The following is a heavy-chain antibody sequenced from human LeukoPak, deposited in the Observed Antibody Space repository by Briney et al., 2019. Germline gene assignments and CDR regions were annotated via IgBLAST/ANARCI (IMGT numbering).Heavy chain of an antibody. CDR2: IWYDGSNK. CDR1: GFTFSSYG. V-gene: IGHV3-33*06. J-gene: IGHJ4*02. CDR3: AKGFRIAAAGTPDY. Sequence: GGSLRLSCAASGFTFSSYGMHWVRQAPGKGLEWVAVIWYDGSNKYYADSVKGRFTISRDNSKNTLYLQMNSLGAEDTAVYYCAKGFRIAAAGTPDYWGQGTLVTVSS. D-gene: IGHD6-13*01.